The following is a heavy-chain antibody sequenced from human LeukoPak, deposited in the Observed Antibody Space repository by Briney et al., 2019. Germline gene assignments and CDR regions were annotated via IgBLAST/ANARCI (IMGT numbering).Heavy chain of an antibody. J-gene: IGHJ5*02. D-gene: IGHD3-16*01. CDR3: ARLGEYSNWFDP. V-gene: IGHV1-8*01. CDR2: MNPNSGNT. Sequence: ASVKVSCKASGYTFISYVINWVRQATGQGLEWMGWMNPNSGNTGYAQKFQGRVTMTRRTSINSAYMELSSLTSDDTAVYYCARLGEYSNWFDPCGQGTLVIVSS. CDR1: GYTFISYV.